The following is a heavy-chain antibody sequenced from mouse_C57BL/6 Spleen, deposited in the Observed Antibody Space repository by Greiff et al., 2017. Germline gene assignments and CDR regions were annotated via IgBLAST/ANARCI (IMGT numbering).Heavy chain of an antibody. CDR1: GFTFSSYG. CDR2: ISSGGSYT. J-gene: IGHJ2*01. D-gene: IGHD2-5*01. CDR3: ASGPYYSNYFDY. Sequence: EVQLMESGGDLVKPGGSLKLSCAASGFTFSSYGMSWVRQTPDKRLEWVATISSGGSYTYYPDSVKGRFTISRDNAKNTLYLQMSSLKSEDTAMYDCASGPYYSNYFDYWGQGTTLTVSS. V-gene: IGHV5-6*01.